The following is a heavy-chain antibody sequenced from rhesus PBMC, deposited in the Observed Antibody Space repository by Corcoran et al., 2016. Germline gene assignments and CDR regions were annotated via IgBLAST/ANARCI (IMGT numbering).Heavy chain of an antibody. V-gene: IGHV4-169*01. D-gene: IGHD4-29*01. J-gene: IGHJ3*01. CDR1: GGSISSNY. Sequence: QLQLQESGPGLVKPSETLSVTCAVSGGSISSNYWSWIRQALGKGLEWIGCIYGSGSTTTYHPSLKSRVTLSVDTSKNQFSLKLSSVTAADTAVYYCANIVAASDAFDFWGQGLRVTVSS. CDR3: ANIVAASDAFDF. CDR2: IYGSGSTT.